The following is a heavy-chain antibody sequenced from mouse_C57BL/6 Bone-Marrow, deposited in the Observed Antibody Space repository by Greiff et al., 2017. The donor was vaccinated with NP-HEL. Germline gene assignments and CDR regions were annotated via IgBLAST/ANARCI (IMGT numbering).Heavy chain of an antibody. CDR3: ARSILFITTVAYWYFDV. CDR2: IYPGCGST. J-gene: IGHJ1*03. Sequence: QVQLQQPGAELVKPGASVKMSCKASGYTFTSYWITWVKQRPGQGLEWIGYIYPGCGSTNYTAKFKSKATLTVDTSYRTTYLPLRHLTAEDSAVYYCARSILFITTVAYWYFDVWVTGTTVTGSS. CDR1: GYTFTSYW. D-gene: IGHD1-1*01. V-gene: IGHV1-55*01.